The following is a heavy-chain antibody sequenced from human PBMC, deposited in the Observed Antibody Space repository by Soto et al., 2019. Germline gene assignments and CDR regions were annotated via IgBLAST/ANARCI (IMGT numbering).Heavy chain of an antibody. CDR3: ARKHSLDYIRWGFDT. Sequence: GASVKVSCKASGYPFSDNQIHWLRRAPGQGLEWMGRINPKSDDTNYAQKFQGRVTMTRDTSIDTAYLELTGLTSDDTATYYCARKHSLDYIRWGFDTWGQGTLVTVSS. CDR1: GYPFSDNQ. V-gene: IGHV1-2*02. D-gene: IGHD4-4*01. CDR2: INPKSDDT. J-gene: IGHJ5*02.